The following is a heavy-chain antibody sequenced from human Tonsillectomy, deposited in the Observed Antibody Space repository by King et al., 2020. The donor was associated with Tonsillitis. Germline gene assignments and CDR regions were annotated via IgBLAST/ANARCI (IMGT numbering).Heavy chain of an antibody. CDR1: GDSISGSSYF. CDR3: ARQSSTSWPTGPTLET. V-gene: IGHV4-39*01. Sequence: QLQESGPGLVKPSETLSLTCTVSGDSISGSSYFWAWIRQPPGKGLEWIGSFYYSGYGYYSPSLTSRATISVDTSKNQFSLKMSSVTAADTALYYCARQSSTSWPTGPTLETWGQGTLVSVSS. D-gene: IGHD2-2*01. CDR2: FYYSGYG. J-gene: IGHJ5*02.